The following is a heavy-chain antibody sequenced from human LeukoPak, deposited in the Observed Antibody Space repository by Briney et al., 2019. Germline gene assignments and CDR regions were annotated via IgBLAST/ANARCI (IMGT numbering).Heavy chain of an antibody. CDR3: ARVHRYCSGSSIDY. Sequence: GGSLRLSCAASGFTFSSYSMNWVRQAPGKGLELVSSISSSSSYIYYADSVKGRFTISRDNAKNSLYLQMNSLRPEDTAVYYCARVHRYCSGSSIDYWGQGTLVTVSS. CDR2: ISSSSSYI. V-gene: IGHV3-21*01. J-gene: IGHJ4*02. D-gene: IGHD3-10*01. CDR1: GFTFSSYS.